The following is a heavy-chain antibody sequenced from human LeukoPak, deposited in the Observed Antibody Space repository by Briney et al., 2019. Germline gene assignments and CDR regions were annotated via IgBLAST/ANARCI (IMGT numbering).Heavy chain of an antibody. CDR3: ARAQSDYYDSSGYYHSFDY. CDR2: IYHSGST. J-gene: IGHJ4*02. Sequence: SETLSLTCAVSGGSISSSNWWSWVRQPPGKGLEWIGEIYHSGSTNYNPSLKSRVTISVDKSKNQFSLKLSSVTAADTAVYYCARAQSDYYDSSGYYHSFDYWGQGTLVTVSS. D-gene: IGHD3-22*01. V-gene: IGHV4-4*02. CDR1: GGSISSSNW.